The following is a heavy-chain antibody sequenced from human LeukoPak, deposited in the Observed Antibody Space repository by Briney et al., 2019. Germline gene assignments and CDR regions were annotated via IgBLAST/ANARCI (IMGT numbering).Heavy chain of an antibody. D-gene: IGHD3-22*01. CDR1: GFTVSSNY. CDR3: ARYYYDSSGVKYYFDY. V-gene: IGHV3-53*01. Sequence: PGGSLRLSCAASGFTVSSNYMSWVRQAPGKGLKWVSVIYSGGSTYYADSVKGRFTISRDNSKNTLYLQMNSLRAEDTAVYYCARYYYDSSGVKYYFDYWGQGTLVTVSS. CDR2: IYSGGST. J-gene: IGHJ4*02.